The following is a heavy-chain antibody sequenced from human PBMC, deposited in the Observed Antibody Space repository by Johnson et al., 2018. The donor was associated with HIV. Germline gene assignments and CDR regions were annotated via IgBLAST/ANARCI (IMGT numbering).Heavy chain of an antibody. J-gene: IGHJ3*02. CDR2: ISGSGGST. D-gene: IGHD5-12*01. Sequence: EVQLVESGGGLVQPGGSLRLSCVASGFTLSTYGMHWVRQAPGKGLEWVSAISGSGGSTYYADSVKGRFTISRDISKNTLYLQMNSLGAGDTAVYYCAKDQHGPLVPTVMRDDAFDIWGQGTMVTVSS. V-gene: IGHV3-23*04. CDR1: GFTLSTYG. CDR3: AKDQHGPLVPTVMRDDAFDI.